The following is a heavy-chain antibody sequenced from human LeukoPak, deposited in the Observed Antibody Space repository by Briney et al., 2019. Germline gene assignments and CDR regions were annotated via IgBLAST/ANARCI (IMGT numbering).Heavy chain of an antibody. V-gene: IGHV1-18*01. Sequence: ASVKVSCKASGYTFTSYGISWVRQAPGQGLEWMGWISAYNGNTNYAQKFQGRVTITADKSTSTAYMELSSLRSEDTAVYYCARVQYYDILTGYPPRYMDVWGKGTTVTVSS. CDR1: GYTFTSYG. D-gene: IGHD3-9*01. CDR2: ISAYNGNT. CDR3: ARVQYYDILTGYPPRYMDV. J-gene: IGHJ6*03.